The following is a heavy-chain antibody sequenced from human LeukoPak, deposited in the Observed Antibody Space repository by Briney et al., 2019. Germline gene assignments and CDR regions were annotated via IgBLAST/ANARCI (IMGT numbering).Heavy chain of an antibody. CDR1: GFTFSDYY. CDR3: ARGTMEWRWLQFFDY. CDR2: ISSSGSTI. D-gene: IGHD5-24*01. V-gene: IGHV3-11*01. Sequence: GGSLRLSCAASGFTFSDYYMSWIRQAPGKGLEWVPYISSSGSTIYYADSVKGRFTISRDNAKNSLYLQMNSLRAEDTAVYYCARGTMEWRWLQFFDYWGQGTLVTVSS. J-gene: IGHJ4*02.